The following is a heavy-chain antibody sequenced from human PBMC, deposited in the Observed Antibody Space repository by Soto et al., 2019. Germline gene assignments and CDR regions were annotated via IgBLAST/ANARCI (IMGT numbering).Heavy chain of an antibody. J-gene: IGHJ4*02. D-gene: IGHD3-16*01. CDR1: GGTFNSYT. Sequence: QVQLVQSGAEVKKPGSSMKVSCTTSGGTFNSYTISWVRQAPGQGLEWMGEINPIFGTANYVQKFQDRVTITADRSTNTAYMELSSLRSDDKAVYYCTTTPLRGREYYFFDHWGQGTQATVSS. CDR2: INPIFGTA. V-gene: IGHV1-69*01. CDR3: TTTPLRGREYYFFDH.